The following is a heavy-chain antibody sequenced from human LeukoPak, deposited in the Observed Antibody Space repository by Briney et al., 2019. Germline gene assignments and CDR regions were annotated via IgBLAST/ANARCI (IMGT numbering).Heavy chain of an antibody. CDR2: IYSGGST. CDR3: AKRLRGDDAFDI. D-gene: IGHD3-10*01. Sequence: SGGSLRLSCAASGFTVSSNYMSWVRQAPGKGLEWVSVIYSGGSTYYADSVKGRFTISRDNSKNTLYLQMNSLRAEDTAVYYCAKRLRGDDAFDIWGQGTMVTVSS. J-gene: IGHJ3*02. V-gene: IGHV3-53*01. CDR1: GFTVSSNY.